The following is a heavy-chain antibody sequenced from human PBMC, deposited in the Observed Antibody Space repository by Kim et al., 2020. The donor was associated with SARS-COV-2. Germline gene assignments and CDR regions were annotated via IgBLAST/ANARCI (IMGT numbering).Heavy chain of an antibody. V-gene: IGHV1-18*01. D-gene: IGHD2-2*01. Sequence: ASVKVSCKASGYTFTSYGISWVRQAPGQGLEWMGWISAYNGNTNYAQKPQGRVTMTTDTSTSTAYMELRSLRSDDTAVYYCARDGCSSTSCYLYYYYGMDVWGQGTTVTVSS. CDR1: GYTFTSYG. J-gene: IGHJ6*02. CDR2: ISAYNGNT. CDR3: ARDGCSSTSCYLYYYYGMDV.